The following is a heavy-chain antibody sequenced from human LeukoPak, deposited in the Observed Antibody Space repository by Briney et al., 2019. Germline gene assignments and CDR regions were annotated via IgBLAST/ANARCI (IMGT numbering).Heavy chain of an antibody. D-gene: IGHD5-18*01. J-gene: IGHJ4*02. V-gene: IGHV3-30*18. CDR1: GFTFSSYG. Sequence: GRSLRLSRAVSGFTFSSYGMHWVRQAPGKGLEWVAVISYDGSNKYYADSVKGRFTISRDNSKNTLYLQMNSLRAEDTAVYYCAKDLGYSYGSVDYWGQGTLVTVSS. CDR3: AKDLGYSYGSVDY. CDR2: ISYDGSNK.